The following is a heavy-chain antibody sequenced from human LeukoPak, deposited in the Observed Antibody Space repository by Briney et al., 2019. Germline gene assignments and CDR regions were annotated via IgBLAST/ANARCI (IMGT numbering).Heavy chain of an antibody. D-gene: IGHD1-26*01. J-gene: IGHJ5*02. CDR1: GGTFSSYA. CDR3: ARDGRKAGPNWFDP. CDR2: IIPIFGTA. V-gene: IGHV1-69*13. Sequence: SVKVPCKASGGTFSSYAISWVRQAPGQGLEWMGGIIPIFGTANYAQKFQGRVTITADESTSTAYMELSSLRSEDTAVYYCARDGRKAGPNWFDPWGQGTLVTVSS.